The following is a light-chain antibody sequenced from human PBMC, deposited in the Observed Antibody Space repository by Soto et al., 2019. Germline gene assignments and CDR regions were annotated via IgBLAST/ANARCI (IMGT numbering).Light chain of an antibody. CDR3: QQRSDWPLT. CDR2: DAS. Sequence: EIVLTQSPTTLSLSPGERATLSCRASQSASNYFAWYQQKPGQAPRLLIYDASTRAADIPARFSGSGSGTDFTLTISSLEPEDFAVYYCQQRSDWPLTFGGGTKVEIK. CDR1: QSASNY. J-gene: IGKJ4*01. V-gene: IGKV3-11*01.